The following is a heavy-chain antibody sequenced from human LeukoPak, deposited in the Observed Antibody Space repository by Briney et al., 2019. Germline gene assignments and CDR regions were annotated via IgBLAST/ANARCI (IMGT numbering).Heavy chain of an antibody. V-gene: IGHV1-2*02. Sequence: ASVKVSCKASGYTFTGYYMHWVRQAPGQGLEWMGWINANSGGTNYAQKFQGRVTMTRDTSISTAYMELSRLRSDDTAVYYCARESSYYYGSGSSFDYWGQGTLVTVSS. D-gene: IGHD3-10*01. CDR2: INANSGGT. CDR1: GYTFTGYY. CDR3: ARESSYYYGSGSSFDY. J-gene: IGHJ4*02.